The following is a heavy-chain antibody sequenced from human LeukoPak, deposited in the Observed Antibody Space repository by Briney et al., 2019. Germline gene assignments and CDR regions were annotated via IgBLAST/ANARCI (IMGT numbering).Heavy chain of an antibody. CDR3: AYTYDFWSGYQENFDY. CDR2: IYYSGST. V-gene: IGHV4-59*12. CDR1: GGSISSYY. D-gene: IGHD3-3*01. Sequence: SETLSLTCTVSGGSISSYYWSWIRQPPGKGLEWIGYIYYSGSTNYNPSLKSRVTISVDTSKNQFSLKLSSVTAADTAVYYCAYTYDFWSGYQENFDYWGQGTLVTVSS. J-gene: IGHJ4*02.